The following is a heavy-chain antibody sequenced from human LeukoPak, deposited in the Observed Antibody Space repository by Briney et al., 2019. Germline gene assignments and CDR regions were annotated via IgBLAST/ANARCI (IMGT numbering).Heavy chain of an antibody. Sequence: SETLSLTCTVSGDSISSSSFYWAWIRQPPGKGLEWLGSIHYSGTTHYNPSLKSRITISVDTSKNHFSLRLGSVTAADTAVYYCARHMTSTAGSYGGVGIPNYWRQGTLVSVSS. V-gene: IGHV4-39*01. CDR3: ARHMTSTAGSYGGVGIPNY. CDR2: IHYSGTT. CDR1: GDSISSSSFY. D-gene: IGHD3-10*01. J-gene: IGHJ4*02.